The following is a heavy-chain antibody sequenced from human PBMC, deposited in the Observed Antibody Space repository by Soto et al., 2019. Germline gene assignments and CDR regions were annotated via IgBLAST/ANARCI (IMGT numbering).Heavy chain of an antibody. D-gene: IGHD3-10*01. V-gene: IGHV1-18*01. CDR1: GYTFTSYG. CDR2: ISAHNGNT. Sequence: QVHLVQSGAEVKKPGASVKVSCKGSGYTFTSYGITWVRQAPGQGLEWMGWISAHNGNTDYAQKLQGRVTVTRDTSTSTAYMELRTLRSADTAVYSCARGRYGAYWCHGALVTVSS. CDR3: ARGRYGAY. J-gene: IGHJ4*01.